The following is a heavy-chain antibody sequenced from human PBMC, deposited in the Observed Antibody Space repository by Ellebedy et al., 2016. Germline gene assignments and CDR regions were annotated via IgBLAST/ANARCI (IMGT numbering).Heavy chain of an antibody. CDR2: INHSGST. CDR1: GGSFSGYY. Sequence: SETLSLTXAVYGGSFSGYYWSWIRQPPGKGLEWIGEINHSGSTNYNPSLKSRVTISVDTSKNQFSLKLSSVTAADTAVYYWARGGYSGYDWSSYYYYGMDVWGQGTTVTVSS. V-gene: IGHV4-34*01. J-gene: IGHJ6*02. CDR3: ARGGYSGYDWSSYYYYGMDV. D-gene: IGHD5-12*01.